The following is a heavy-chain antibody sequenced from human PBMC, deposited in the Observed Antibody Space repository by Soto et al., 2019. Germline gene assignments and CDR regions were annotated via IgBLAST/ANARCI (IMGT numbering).Heavy chain of an antibody. D-gene: IGHD1-26*01. V-gene: IGHV3-21*01. CDR2: ISSSSSYI. CDR1: GFTFSSYS. Sequence: EVQLVESGGGLVKPGGSLRLSCAASGFTFSSYSMNWVRQAPGKGLEWVSSISSSSSYIYYADSVKGRFTISRDNAKNSLYQQMNSLRAEDTAVYYCARGAGGSTYGMDVWGQGTTVTVSS. J-gene: IGHJ6*02. CDR3: ARGAGGSTYGMDV.